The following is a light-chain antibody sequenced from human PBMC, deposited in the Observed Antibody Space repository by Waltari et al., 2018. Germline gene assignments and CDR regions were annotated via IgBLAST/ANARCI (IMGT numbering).Light chain of an antibody. V-gene: IGLV2-23*01. CDR3: CSYAGSHYV. J-gene: IGLJ1*01. CDR1: SSDVGSYDL. CDR2: EGS. Sequence: QSALTQPASVSGSPGQSITISCTGTSSDVGSYDLVSWYQQHPGKAPKLMIYEGSKRPSGVSNRFSGSKSGNTASLTISGRQAEDEADYYCCSYAGSHYVFGTGTKVSVL.